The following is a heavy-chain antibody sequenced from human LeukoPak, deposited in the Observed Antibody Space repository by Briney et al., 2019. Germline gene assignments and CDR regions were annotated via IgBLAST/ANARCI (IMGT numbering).Heavy chain of an antibody. J-gene: IGHJ5*02. CDR2: IYTSGST. V-gene: IGHV4-61*02. CDR3: ARDPDYSYGSPHWFDP. Sequence: SETLSLTCTVSGGSISSSSYYWSWIRQPAGKGLEWIGRIYTSGSTNYNPSLKSRVTISVDTSKNQFSLKLSSVTAADTAVYYCARDPDYSYGSPHWFDPWGQGTLVTVSS. CDR1: GGSISSSSYY. D-gene: IGHD5-18*01.